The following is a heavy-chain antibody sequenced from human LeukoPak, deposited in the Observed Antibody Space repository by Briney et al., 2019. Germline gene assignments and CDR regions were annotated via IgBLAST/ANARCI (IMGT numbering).Heavy chain of an antibody. CDR3: ARLMVGQAGVGATHFDF. D-gene: IGHD1-26*01. J-gene: IGHJ4*02. CDR2: IKQDGSEK. CDR1: GFTFSSYW. V-gene: IGHV3-7*01. Sequence: PGGSLRLSCAASGFTFSSYWMSWVRQAPGTGLEWVANIKQDGSEKYYVDSVKGRFTISRDNAKNSLYLQMNSLRAEDTAMYYCARLMVGQAGVGATHFDFWGQGTLVTVSS.